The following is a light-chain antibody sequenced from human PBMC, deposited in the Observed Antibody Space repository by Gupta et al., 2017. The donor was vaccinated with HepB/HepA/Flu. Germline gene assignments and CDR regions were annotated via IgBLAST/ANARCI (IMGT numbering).Light chain of an antibody. CDR1: NSNIGAGYD. Sequence: QSVLTPPPSVSGAPGHRVTISCTGSNSNIGAGYDVHWYQQLPGKAPKVIIYGNTNRPSGVPERFSGSKSGNTASLTINGVKAEDEAEYYCQDCDSSSNGVVFGGGTKLTVL. V-gene: IGLV1-40*01. CDR3: QDCDSSSNGVV. CDR2: GNT. J-gene: IGLJ2*01.